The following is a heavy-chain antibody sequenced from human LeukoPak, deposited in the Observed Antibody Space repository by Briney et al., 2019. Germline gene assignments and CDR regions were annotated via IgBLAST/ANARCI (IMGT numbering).Heavy chain of an antibody. CDR3: ARERVLAGGGDYSNFDY. V-gene: IGHV3-7*01. CDR1: GFTFSSYW. D-gene: IGHD2-21*02. J-gene: IGHJ4*02. CDR2: IKQDGTEK. Sequence: GGSLRLSCAASGFTFSSYWMRWVRQAPGKGLEWVANIKQDGTEKYYVDSVKGRFTISRDNAKNSLYLQMSSLRAEDTAVYYCARERVLAGGGDYSNFDYWGQGTLVTVSS.